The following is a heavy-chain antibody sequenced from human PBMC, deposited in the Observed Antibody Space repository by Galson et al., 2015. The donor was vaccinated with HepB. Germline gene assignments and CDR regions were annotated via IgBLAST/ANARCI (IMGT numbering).Heavy chain of an antibody. CDR1: GFTFSSYG. Sequence: SLRLSCAASGFTFSSYGMHWVRQAPGKGLEWVSAISASGISTYYADSVRGRFTISRDNSKNTLYLQMDIVEAEDTAIYYCAKDGTYYDYGDSYFDSWGQGALVSVST. D-gene: IGHD4-17*01. CDR3: AKDGTYYDYGDSYFDS. J-gene: IGHJ4*02. V-gene: IGHV3-23*01. CDR2: ISASGIST.